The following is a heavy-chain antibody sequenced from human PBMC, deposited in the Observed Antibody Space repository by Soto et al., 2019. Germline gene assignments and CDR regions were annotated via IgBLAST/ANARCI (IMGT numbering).Heavy chain of an antibody. CDR2: IKQDGSEK. Sequence: GGSLRLSCAASGFTFSSYWMSWVRQAPGKGLEWVANIKQDGSEKYYVDSVKGRFTISRDNAKNSLYLQMNSLRAEDTAVYYCARDLTPHGYGVLFDYWGQGTLVTVSS. CDR3: ARDLTPHGYGVLFDY. CDR1: GFTFSSYW. D-gene: IGHD4-17*01. J-gene: IGHJ4*02. V-gene: IGHV3-7*01.